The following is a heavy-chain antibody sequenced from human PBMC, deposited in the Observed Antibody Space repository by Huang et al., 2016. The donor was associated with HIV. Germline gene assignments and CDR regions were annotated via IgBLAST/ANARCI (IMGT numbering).Heavy chain of an antibody. J-gene: IGHJ4*02. D-gene: IGHD7-27*01. CDR3: ANWVY. V-gene: IGHV3-30*18. CDR1: GFTFSSYG. CDR2: ISYDGSNK. Sequence: QVQLVESGGGVVQPGRSLSLSCAASGFTFSSYGMHWVRQAPGKGLEWGAVISYDGSNKYYADSVMGRFTISRDNSKNTLYLQMNSLRAEDTAVYYCANWVYWGQGTLVTVSS.